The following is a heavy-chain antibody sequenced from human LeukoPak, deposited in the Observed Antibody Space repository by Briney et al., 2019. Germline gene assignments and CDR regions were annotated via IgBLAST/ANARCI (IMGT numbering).Heavy chain of an antibody. Sequence: PGGSLRLSCVASRFTFSNYWMSWVRQAPGKGVEWVANINQDGSKKRYADSMKGRFTISRDNAKESLYLQLNSLRAEDTAVYYCAKWGPYCVGDYCPALDSWGPGTLVTVSS. CDR1: RFTFSNYW. CDR2: INQDGSKK. V-gene: IGHV3-7*01. CDR3: AKWGPYCVGDYCPALDS. J-gene: IGHJ4*02. D-gene: IGHD2-21*02.